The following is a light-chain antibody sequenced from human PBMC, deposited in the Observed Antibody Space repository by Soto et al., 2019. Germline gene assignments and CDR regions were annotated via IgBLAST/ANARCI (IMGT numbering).Light chain of an antibody. Sequence: EIVMTQSQSTLSVSPGDRATPSCRASQSVGSNLAWYQQKPGQPPRLLISGASTRATGIPARFSGSGSGTEFTLTISSLQSEDFAVYYCQQYNNWPPMFGQGTKVDIK. CDR1: QSVGSN. CDR3: QQYNNWPPM. V-gene: IGKV3-15*01. J-gene: IGKJ1*01. CDR2: GAS.